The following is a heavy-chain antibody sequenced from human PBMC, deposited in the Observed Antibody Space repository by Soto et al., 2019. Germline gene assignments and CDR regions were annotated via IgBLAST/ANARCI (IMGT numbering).Heavy chain of an antibody. J-gene: IGHJ3*01. Sequence: HLGGSLRLSCAVSGFTFSKYWMSWVRQAPGKGLEWVANIKQDGSEKYYVDSVTGRFTISRDNAKNSLYLQMNSLRAEDTAVYYCARGGAYXDSSGYHDAFDXWGQGTMVTVSS. CDR1: GFTFSKYW. V-gene: IGHV3-7*01. CDR2: IKQDGSEK. CDR3: ARGGAYXDSSGYHDAFDX. D-gene: IGHD3-22*01.